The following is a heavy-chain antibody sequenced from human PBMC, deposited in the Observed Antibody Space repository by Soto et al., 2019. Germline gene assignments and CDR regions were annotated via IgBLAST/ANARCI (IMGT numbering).Heavy chain of an antibody. D-gene: IGHD3-10*01. CDR2: MNPNSGNT. CDR3: ARTLSSGSYYKAPLDY. V-gene: IGHV1-8*02. J-gene: IGHJ4*02. Sequence: ASVKVSCTASGYTFTSYAMHWVRQAPGQRLEWMGWMNPNSGNTGYAQKFQGRVTMTRNTSISTAYMELSSLRSEDTAVYYCARTLSSGSYYKAPLDYWGQGTLVTVSS. CDR1: GYTFTSYA.